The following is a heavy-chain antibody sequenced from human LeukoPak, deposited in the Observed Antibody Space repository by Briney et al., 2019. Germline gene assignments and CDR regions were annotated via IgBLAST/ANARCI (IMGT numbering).Heavy chain of an antibody. Sequence: GGSLRLSCAASGFTFSSYSMNWVRQAPGKGLEWVSSISSSSSYIYYADSVKGRFTISRDNAKNSLYLQMNSLRAEDTAVYYCARDPGGFGYMDVWGKGTTVTVSS. V-gene: IGHV3-21*01. CDR1: GFTFSSYS. D-gene: IGHD2-15*01. J-gene: IGHJ6*03. CDR2: ISSSSSYI. CDR3: ARDPGGFGYMDV.